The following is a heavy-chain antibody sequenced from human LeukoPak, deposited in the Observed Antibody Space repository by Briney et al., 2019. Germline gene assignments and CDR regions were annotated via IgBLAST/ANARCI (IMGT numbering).Heavy chain of an antibody. D-gene: IGHD1-26*01. CDR2: INPNSGGT. J-gene: IGHJ6*03. CDR1: GYTFTGYY. Sequence: ASVKVSCKASGYTFTGYYMHWVRQAPGQGLEWMGSINPNSGGTNYAQKFQGRVTMTRDTSISTAYMELSRLRSDDTAVYYCARDLGATQGGYMDVWGKGTTVTVSS. CDR3: ARDLGATQGGYMDV. V-gene: IGHV1-2*02.